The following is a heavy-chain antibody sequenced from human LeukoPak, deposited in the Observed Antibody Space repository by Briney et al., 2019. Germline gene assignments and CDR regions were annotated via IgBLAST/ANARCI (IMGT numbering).Heavy chain of an antibody. CDR2: VTPHNGAA. V-gene: IGHV1-18*01. Sequence: GASVKVSCKPSGYPFMSYGFSWVRQAPGQGLEWMGWVTPHNGAAKYAQNFQGRVTMTTDRSTSTAYLELRRLRSDDTATYYCATGPGCSSGWYSYWGQGSLVTVSS. CDR1: GYPFMSYG. D-gene: IGHD6-19*01. J-gene: IGHJ4*02. CDR3: ATGPGCSSGWYSY.